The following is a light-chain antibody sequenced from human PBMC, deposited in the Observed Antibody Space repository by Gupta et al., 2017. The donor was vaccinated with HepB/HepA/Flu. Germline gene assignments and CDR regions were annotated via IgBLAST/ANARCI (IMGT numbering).Light chain of an antibody. Sequence: QSALPQPPPASGSTVQSVTLSSTAPSSDVGSYNRVSWYQQPPGTAPKLMIYEVSNRPSGVPDRFSGSKSGNTASLTISGLQAEDEADYYCSSYTSSSTLVIFGGGTKLTVL. CDR3: SSYTSSSTLVI. CDR2: EVS. V-gene: IGLV2-18*02. CDR1: SSDVGSYNR. J-gene: IGLJ2*01.